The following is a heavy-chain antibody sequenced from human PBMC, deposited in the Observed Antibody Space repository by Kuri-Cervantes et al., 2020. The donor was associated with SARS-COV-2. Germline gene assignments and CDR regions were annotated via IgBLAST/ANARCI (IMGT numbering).Heavy chain of an antibody. CDR3: ARGRNSDGYNFAYYYYYGMDV. Sequence: ASVKVSCKASGYTFTSYDINWVRQATGQGLEWMGWMNPNSGNTGYAQKFQGRVTMTRNTSISTAYMELSSLRSEDTAVYYCARGRNSDGYNFAYYYYYGMDVWSKGTTVTVSS. J-gene: IGHJ6*04. CDR2: MNPNSGNT. V-gene: IGHV1-8*01. CDR1: GYTFTSYD. D-gene: IGHD5-24*01.